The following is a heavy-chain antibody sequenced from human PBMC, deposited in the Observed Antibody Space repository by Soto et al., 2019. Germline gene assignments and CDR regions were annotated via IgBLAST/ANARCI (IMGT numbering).Heavy chain of an antibody. V-gene: IGHV4-39*01. CDR2: VFYTGFT. Sequence: SETLSLTCAVPCGSIRGSYYYWGWLRQFPGKGPEWIGSVFYTGFTSYNPSLESRVSVSVDTSKNPFSLKVSGVSAADTAVYYGATSQKGYNWNYFDHWGQGALVTVSS. D-gene: IGHD1-20*01. J-gene: IGHJ4*02. CDR1: CGSIRGSYYY. CDR3: ATSQKGYNWNYFDH.